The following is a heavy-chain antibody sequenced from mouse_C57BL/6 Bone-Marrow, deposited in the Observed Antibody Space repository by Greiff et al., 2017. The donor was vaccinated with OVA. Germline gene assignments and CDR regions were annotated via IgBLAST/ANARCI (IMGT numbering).Heavy chain of an antibody. CDR1: GYSFTDYN. CDR3: ARSGTTVVATDRFAY. V-gene: IGHV1-39*01. D-gene: IGHD1-1*01. Sequence: VQLKQSGPELVKPGASVKISCKASGYSFTDYNMNWVKQSNGKSLEWIGVINPNYGTTSYNQKFKGKATLTVDQSSSTAYMQLNSLTSEDSAVYYCARSGTTVVATDRFAYWGQGTLVTVSA. CDR2: INPNYGTT. J-gene: IGHJ3*01.